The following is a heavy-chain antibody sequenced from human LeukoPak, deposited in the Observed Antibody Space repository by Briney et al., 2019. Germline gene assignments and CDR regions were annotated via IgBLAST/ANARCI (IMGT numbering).Heavy chain of an antibody. V-gene: IGHV3-48*01. CDR1: GFTVSSNY. CDR3: VRDVRVAARLFGYYYGMDV. D-gene: IGHD6-6*01. J-gene: IGHJ6*02. CDR2: ISSSSSTV. Sequence: PGGSLRLSCAASGFTVSSNYMNWVRQAPGKGLEWVSYISSSSSTVYYADSVKGRFTISRDNAKNSLYLQMDSLRAEDTAVYYCVRDVRVAARLFGYYYGMDVWGQGTTVTVSS.